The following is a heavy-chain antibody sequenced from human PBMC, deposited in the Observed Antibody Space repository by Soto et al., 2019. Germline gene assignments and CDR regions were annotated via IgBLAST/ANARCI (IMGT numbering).Heavy chain of an antibody. J-gene: IGHJ4*02. CDR1: GFTVSSTY. V-gene: IGHV3-53*01. Sequence: VSLRLSCAASGFTVSSTYMSWVGQAPWKGLEWVSIIFSSGESFYADSVKGRFTISRDSSDNTVYLQMNSLKAEDTAVYYCARGGIGMVRTFDHWGQGTLVTVSS. CDR2: IFSSGES. CDR3: ARGGIGMVRTFDH. D-gene: IGHD3-10*01.